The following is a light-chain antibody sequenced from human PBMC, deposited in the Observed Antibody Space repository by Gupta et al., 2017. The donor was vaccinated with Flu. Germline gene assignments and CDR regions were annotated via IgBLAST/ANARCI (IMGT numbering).Light chain of an antibody. Sequence: IVLTQSPGTLSLSPGERATLSCRASQSVTSSYLAWYQQKPGQAPRLLIYAASSRATGVPDRFSGSASGTDFTLTISRLEPEDFAVYYCQQYGSSLFTSGQGTRLEIK. CDR1: QSVTSSY. V-gene: IGKV3-20*01. CDR3: QQYGSSLFT. CDR2: AAS. J-gene: IGKJ5*01.